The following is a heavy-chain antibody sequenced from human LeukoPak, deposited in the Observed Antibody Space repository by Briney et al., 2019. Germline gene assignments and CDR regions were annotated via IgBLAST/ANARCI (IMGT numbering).Heavy chain of an antibody. J-gene: IGHJ5*02. Sequence: GGSLRLSCAASGFTFSNYWMHWVRQAPGKGLVWVSRINTDGSSTSYADSVKGRFTISRDNAKNTLNLQMNSLRAEDTAVYYCARDLGQYYDTSDNWFDPWGQGTLVTVSS. D-gene: IGHD3-22*01. V-gene: IGHV3-74*01. CDR1: GFTFSNYW. CDR2: INTDGSST. CDR3: ARDLGQYYDTSDNWFDP.